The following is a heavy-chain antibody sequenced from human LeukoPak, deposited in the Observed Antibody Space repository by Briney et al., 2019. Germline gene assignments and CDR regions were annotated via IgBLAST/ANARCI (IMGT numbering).Heavy chain of an antibody. V-gene: IGHV4-59*08. D-gene: IGHD6-19*01. J-gene: IGHJ4*02. Sequence: SETLSLTCTVSGGSISSYYWSWIRQPPGKGLEWIGHIYYSGSTNYNPSLKSRVTMSVDTSKNQFSLRLTSVTAADTAVYYCARYGGSGWVIDNWGQGTLVTVSS. CDR2: IYYSGST. CDR1: GGSISSYY. CDR3: ARYGGSGWVIDN.